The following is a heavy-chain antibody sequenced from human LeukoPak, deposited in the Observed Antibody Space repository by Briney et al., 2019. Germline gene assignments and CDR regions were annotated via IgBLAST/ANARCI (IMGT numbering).Heavy chain of an antibody. Sequence: ASVKVSCKASGYTFTGYYMHWVRQAPGQGLEWMGWINPNSGGTNYAQKFQGRVTMTRDTSISTAYMELSRLRSDDTAVYYCAREGAGYFDWLRITPITLYGMDVWGQGTTVTVSS. CDR1: GYTFTGYY. D-gene: IGHD3-9*01. J-gene: IGHJ6*02. CDR3: AREGAGYFDWLRITPITLYGMDV. V-gene: IGHV1-2*02. CDR2: INPNSGGT.